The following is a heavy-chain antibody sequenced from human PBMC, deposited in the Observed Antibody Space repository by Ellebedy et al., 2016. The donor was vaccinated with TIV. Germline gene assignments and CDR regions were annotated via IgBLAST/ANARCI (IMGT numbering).Heavy chain of an antibody. CDR3: ARDLRSMDV. V-gene: IGHV3-30*19. CDR1: GFTFSSYG. J-gene: IGHJ6*02. CDR2: ISYDGSNK. D-gene: IGHD5/OR15-5a*01. Sequence: GGSLRLXCAASGFTFSSYGMHWVRQAPGKGLEWVAVISYDGSNKYYADSVKGRFTISRDNSKNTLYLQMNSLRAEDTAVYYCARDLRSMDVWGQGTTVTVSS.